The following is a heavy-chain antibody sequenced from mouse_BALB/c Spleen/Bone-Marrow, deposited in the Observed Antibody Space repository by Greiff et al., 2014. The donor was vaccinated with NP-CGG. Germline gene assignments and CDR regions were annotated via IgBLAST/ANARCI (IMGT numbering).Heavy chain of an antibody. V-gene: IGHV7-3*02. Sequence: DVMLVESGGGLVQPGGSLRLSCEASGFTSIDYYMTWVRQPPGKALEWLGFIRNTANGYTAEYSASVKGRFTISRDISQSIFYLQMNTLRAEDSATYYCARETGYAYGNFAMDYWGQGTSVTVSS. J-gene: IGHJ4*01. CDR1: GFTSIDYY. CDR2: IRNTANGYTA. D-gene: IGHD2-1*01. CDR3: ARETGYAYGNFAMDY.